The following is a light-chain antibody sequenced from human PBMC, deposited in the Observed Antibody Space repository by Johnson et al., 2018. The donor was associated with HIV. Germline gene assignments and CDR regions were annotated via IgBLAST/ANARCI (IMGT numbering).Light chain of an antibody. J-gene: IGLJ1*01. Sequence: QSVLTQPPSVSAAPGQKVTISCSGSSSNIGNNYVSWYQQLPGTAPKLIMYENNKRPSGIPDRFSGSKSGTSATLGITGLQTGDEADYYCGTWDSRLSTWVCGTGTKVT. V-gene: IGLV1-51*02. CDR3: GTWDSRLSTWV. CDR1: SSNIGNNY. CDR2: ENN.